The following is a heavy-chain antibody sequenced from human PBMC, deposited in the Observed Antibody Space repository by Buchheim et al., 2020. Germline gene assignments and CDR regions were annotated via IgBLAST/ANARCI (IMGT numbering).Heavy chain of an antibody. V-gene: IGHV3-33*01. J-gene: IGHJ6*03. CDR2: IWYDGSNK. Sequence: QVQLVESGGGVVQPGRSLRLSCAASGFTFSSYGMHWVRQAPGKGLEWVAVIWYDGSNKYYADSVKGRFTIHRDNSKNTLYLQMNSLRAEDTAVYYCARAMVGSNYYYYYYMDVWGKGTT. CDR1: GFTFSSYG. CDR3: ARAMVGSNYYYYYYMDV. D-gene: IGHD4-11*01.